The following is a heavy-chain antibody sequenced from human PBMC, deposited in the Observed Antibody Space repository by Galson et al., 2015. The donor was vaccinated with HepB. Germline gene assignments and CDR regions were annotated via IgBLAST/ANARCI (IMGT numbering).Heavy chain of an antibody. D-gene: IGHD6-6*01. J-gene: IGHJ4*02. V-gene: IGHV1-2*02. CDR1: GYTFTGYY. CDR3: ARELYTTGIAARGVIDY. Sequence: SVKVSCKASGYTFTGYYMHWVRQAPGQGLEWMGWINPNSGGTNYAQKFQGRVTMTRDTSISTAYMELSRLRSDDTAVYYCARELYTTGIAARGVIDYWGQGTLVTVSS. CDR2: INPNSGGT.